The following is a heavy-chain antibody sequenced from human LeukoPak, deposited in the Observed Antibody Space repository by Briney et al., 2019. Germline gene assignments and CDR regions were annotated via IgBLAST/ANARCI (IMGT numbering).Heavy chain of an antibody. J-gene: IGHJ6*04. Sequence: ASVKVSCKASGYTLTSYGISWVRQAPGQRLEWMGWISAYNCNTNYAQKLQGRVTMTIDTSTSTAYMELRSLRSDDTAVYYCARNNSGSYFYYGMDVWGKGTTVTVS. V-gene: IGHV1-18*04. CDR1: GYTLTSYG. CDR3: ARNNSGSYFYYGMDV. D-gene: IGHD3-10*01. CDR2: ISAYNCNT.